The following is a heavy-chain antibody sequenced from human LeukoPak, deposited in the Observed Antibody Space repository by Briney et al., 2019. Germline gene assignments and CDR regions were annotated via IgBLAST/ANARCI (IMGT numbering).Heavy chain of an antibody. Sequence: SETLSLTCTVSGGSISSSSYYWGWIRQPPGKGLEWIGNFYYSGSTYCNPSLKSRVTISVDTSKNQFSLKLSSVTAADTAVYYCASGYSHRRFFDYWGQGTLVTVSS. CDR3: ASGYSHRRFFDY. V-gene: IGHV4-39*01. CDR2: FYYSGST. CDR1: GGSISSSSYY. D-gene: IGHD3-22*01. J-gene: IGHJ4*02.